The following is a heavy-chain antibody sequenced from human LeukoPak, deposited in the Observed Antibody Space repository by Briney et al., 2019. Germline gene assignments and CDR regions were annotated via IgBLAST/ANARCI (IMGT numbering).Heavy chain of an antibody. CDR3: ASTLGAVRPEPAFDY. J-gene: IGHJ4*02. Sequence: GASVKVSCKASGYTFTSYGISWVRQAPGQGLEWMRWISAYNGNTNYAQKLQGRVTMTTDTSTSTAYMELRSLRSDDTAVYYCASTLGAVRPEPAFDYWGQGTLVTVSS. CDR1: GYTFTSYG. CDR2: ISAYNGNT. V-gene: IGHV1-18*01. D-gene: IGHD1-26*01.